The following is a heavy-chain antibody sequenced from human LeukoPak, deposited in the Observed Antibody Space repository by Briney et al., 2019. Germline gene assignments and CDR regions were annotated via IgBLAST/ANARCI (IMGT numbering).Heavy chain of an antibody. V-gene: IGHV4-38-2*02. J-gene: IGHJ5*02. Sequence: PSETLSLTCTVSGYSISSGYYWGWIRQPPGKGLEWIGSIYHSGSTYYNPSLKSRVTISVDTSKNQFSLKLSSVTAADTAVYYCAKNQDGDYFMGFDPWGQGTLVTVSS. D-gene: IGHD4-17*01. CDR2: IYHSGST. CDR1: GYSISSGYY. CDR3: AKNQDGDYFMGFDP.